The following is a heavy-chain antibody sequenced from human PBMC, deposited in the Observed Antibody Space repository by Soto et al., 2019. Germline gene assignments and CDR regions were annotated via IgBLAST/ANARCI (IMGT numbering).Heavy chain of an antibody. J-gene: IGHJ4*02. Sequence: VPLVESGGGSVQPGGSLRLSCVASGITFSGYWMHWVRQVPGKGLVWVARVDSAGSGTSYADSVKGRFTISRDNAKTTVSLQVDSLRFEDTAVYYCATVFEHWGQGIPVTVSS. V-gene: IGHV3-74*01. CDR1: GITFSGYW. CDR2: VDSAGSGT. CDR3: ATVFEH.